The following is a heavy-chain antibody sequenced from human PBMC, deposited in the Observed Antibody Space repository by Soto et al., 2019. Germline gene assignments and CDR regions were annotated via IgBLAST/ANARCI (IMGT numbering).Heavy chain of an antibody. V-gene: IGHV4-59*01. CDR3: ARYRREAVAGYTLDN. Sequence: PSDTLSLTCTVSGGSISSNYWTWIRQPPGKGLEWIGYVYNSGSTNYNPSLKSRVTISEDTSKSQFSLKVNSMTAADTAVYYCARYRREAVAGYTLDNWGQGXLVTVSS. D-gene: IGHD6-13*01. CDR1: GGSISSNY. CDR2: VYNSGST. J-gene: IGHJ4*02.